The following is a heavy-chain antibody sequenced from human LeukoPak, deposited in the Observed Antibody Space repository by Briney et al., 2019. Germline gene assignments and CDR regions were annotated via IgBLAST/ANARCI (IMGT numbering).Heavy chain of an antibody. CDR1: GYTFTSYD. CDR3: ARDSLNNYYYYYYMDV. V-gene: IGHV1-8*01. CDR2: MNPNSGNT. D-gene: IGHD5-18*01. J-gene: IGHJ6*03. Sequence: ASVKVSCKASGYTFTSYDNNWERQATGQGLEWMGWMNPNSGNTGYAQKFQGRVTMTRNTSISTAYMELSSLRSEDTAVYYCARDSLNNYYYYYYMDVGGKGTTVTVSS.